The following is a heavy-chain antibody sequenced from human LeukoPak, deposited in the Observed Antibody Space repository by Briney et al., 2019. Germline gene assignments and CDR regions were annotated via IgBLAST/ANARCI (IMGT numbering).Heavy chain of an antibody. CDR1: GFTVGSNY. CDR3: ARGSHIGXAXILDN. V-gene: IGHV3-53*01. CDR2: IYSGGAT. J-gene: IGHJ4*02. Sequence: LSCAASGFTVGSNYMSWVRQAPGKGLEWVSVIYSGGATFYADSVKGRFTISRDDSKNTLYLQMNSLRAEDTAVYYCARGSHIGXAXILDNWGQGTLVTXSS. D-gene: IGHD6-13*01.